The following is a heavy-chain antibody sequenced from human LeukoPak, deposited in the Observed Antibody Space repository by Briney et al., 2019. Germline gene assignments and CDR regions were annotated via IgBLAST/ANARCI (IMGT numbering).Heavy chain of an antibody. V-gene: IGHV1-2*02. CDR2: INPNSVGT. CDR3: ARWPYCSSTSCYERYYYGMDV. CDR1: GYTFTGSY. J-gene: IGHJ6*02. D-gene: IGHD2-2*01. Sequence: GPSVKFSCKASGYTFTGSYRHGVRQAPGQGLEWMGWINPNSVGTNYAQKFQGRVTMTRDTSISTAYMELSRLRSDDTAVYYCARWPYCSSTSCYERYYYGMDVWGQGTTVTVSS.